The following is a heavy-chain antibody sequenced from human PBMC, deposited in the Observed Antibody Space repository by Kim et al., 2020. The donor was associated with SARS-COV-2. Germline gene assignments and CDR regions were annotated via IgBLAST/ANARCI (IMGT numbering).Heavy chain of an antibody. CDR1: GFTFSSYW. D-gene: IGHD6-13*01. CDR2: IKQDGSEK. Sequence: GGSLRLSCAASGFTFSSYWMSWVRQAPGKGLEWVANIKQDGSEKYYVDSVKGRFTISRDNAKNSLYLQMNSLRAEDTAVYYCAREYYSSSWYGGAYYYYGMDVWGQGTTVTVSS. J-gene: IGHJ6*02. CDR3: AREYYSSSWYGGAYYYYGMDV. V-gene: IGHV3-7*03.